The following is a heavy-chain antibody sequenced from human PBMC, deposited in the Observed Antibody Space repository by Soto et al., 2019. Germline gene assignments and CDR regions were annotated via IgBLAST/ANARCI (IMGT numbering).Heavy chain of an antibody. Sequence: GASVKVSCKASGYTFTSYDINWVRQATGQGLEWMGWMNPNSGNTGYAQKFQGRVTMTRNTSISTAYMELSSLRSEDTAVYYCARGAYYYDSLLLYYYGMDVWGQGTTVTVSS. J-gene: IGHJ6*02. CDR3: ARGAYYYDSLLLYYYGMDV. D-gene: IGHD3-22*01. CDR2: MNPNSGNT. CDR1: GYTFTSYD. V-gene: IGHV1-8*01.